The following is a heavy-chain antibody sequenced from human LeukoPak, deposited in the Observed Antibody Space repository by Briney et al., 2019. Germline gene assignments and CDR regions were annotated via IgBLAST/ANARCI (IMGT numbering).Heavy chain of an antibody. V-gene: IGHV3-23*01. CDR3: ARDTPGTFDY. J-gene: IGHJ4*02. D-gene: IGHD1-1*01. CDR1: GFTFSSYA. CDR2: ISGSGGST. Sequence: GGSLRLSCAASGFTFSSYAMSWVRQAPGKGLEWVSAISGSGGSTYYADSVKGRFTISRDNAKNSLYLQMNSLRAEDTAVYYCARDTPGTFDYWGQGTLVTVSS.